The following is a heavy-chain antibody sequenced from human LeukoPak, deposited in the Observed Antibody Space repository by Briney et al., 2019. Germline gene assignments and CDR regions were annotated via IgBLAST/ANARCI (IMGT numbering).Heavy chain of an antibody. CDR1: GYSISSGYY. Sequence: SETLSLTCTVSGYSISSGYYWGWIRQPPGKGPEWIGEINHSGSTNYNPSLKSRVTISVDTSKNQFSLKLSSVTAADTAVYYCARSPHSGYYTGCFDYWGQGTLVTVSS. CDR2: INHSGST. V-gene: IGHV4-38-2*02. J-gene: IGHJ4*02. D-gene: IGHD3-22*01. CDR3: ARSPHSGYYTGCFDY.